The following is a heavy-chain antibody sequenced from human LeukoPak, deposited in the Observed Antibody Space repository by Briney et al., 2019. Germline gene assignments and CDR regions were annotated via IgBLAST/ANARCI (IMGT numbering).Heavy chain of an antibody. V-gene: IGHV1-18*01. CDR3: VRDSDHAPDY. J-gene: IGHJ4*02. D-gene: IGHD3-10*01. CDR2: INVYNGHT. CDR1: GYIFTNYG. Sequence: ASVKVSCKTSGYIFTNYGVSWVRQAHGQGLEWMGWINVYNGHTIYAQEFQGRVTLTTDTSTSTAHMDLRSLRSDDTAVYYCVRDSDHAPDYWGQGTLVTVSS.